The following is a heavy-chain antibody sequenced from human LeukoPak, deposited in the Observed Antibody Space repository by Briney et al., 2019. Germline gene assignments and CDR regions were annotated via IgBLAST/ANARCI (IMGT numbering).Heavy chain of an antibody. CDR1: GGTFSSYA. CDR3: ARGKLRERAFDI. CDR2: IIPIFGTA. D-gene: IGHD1-7*01. Sequence: SVKVCCKASGGTFSSYAISWVRQAPGQGLEWMGGIIPIFGTANCAQKFQGRVTITADESTSTAYMELSSLRSEDTAVYYCARGKLRERAFDIWGQGTMVTVSS. V-gene: IGHV1-69*13. J-gene: IGHJ3*02.